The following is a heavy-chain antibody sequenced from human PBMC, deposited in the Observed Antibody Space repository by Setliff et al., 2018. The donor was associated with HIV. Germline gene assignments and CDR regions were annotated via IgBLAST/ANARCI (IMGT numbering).Heavy chain of an antibody. V-gene: IGHV1-18*01. Sequence: SVKVSCKASGYTFTSYGISWVRQAPGQGLEWMGWISAYNGNTNYAQKLQGRVTMTTDTSTSTAYMELRSLRSDDTAVYYCAKITIFGVVIITFDYWGQGTLVTVSS. D-gene: IGHD3-3*01. CDR2: ISAYNGNT. J-gene: IGHJ4*02. CDR1: GYTFTSYG. CDR3: AKITIFGVVIITFDY.